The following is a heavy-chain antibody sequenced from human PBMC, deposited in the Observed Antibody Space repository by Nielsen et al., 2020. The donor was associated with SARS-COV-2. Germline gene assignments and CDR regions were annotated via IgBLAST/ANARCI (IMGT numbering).Heavy chain of an antibody. D-gene: IGHD1-26*01. V-gene: IGHV1-2*06. CDR1: GYTFTGYY. Sequence: ASVKVSCKVSGYTFTGYYMHWVRQAPGQGLEWMGRINPNSGGTNYAQKFQGRVTMTRDTSISTAYMELSRLRSDDTAVYYCARAPVGATPYGMDVWGQGTTVTVSS. CDR2: INPNSGGT. J-gene: IGHJ6*02. CDR3: ARAPVGATPYGMDV.